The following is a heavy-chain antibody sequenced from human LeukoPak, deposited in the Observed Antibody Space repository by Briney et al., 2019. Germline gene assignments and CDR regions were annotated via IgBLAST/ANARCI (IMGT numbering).Heavy chain of an antibody. Sequence: GGSLRLSCAASGFTVSSHYMTWVRQAPGKGLEWVSIIYSGGSTYYADSLKGRFTTSRDNSKNTVYLQMNSLRAEDTAVYYCARLPSGDVWGQGTTVTVSS. J-gene: IGHJ6*02. CDR2: IYSGGST. CDR3: ARLPSGDV. CDR1: GFTVSSHY. V-gene: IGHV3-66*04.